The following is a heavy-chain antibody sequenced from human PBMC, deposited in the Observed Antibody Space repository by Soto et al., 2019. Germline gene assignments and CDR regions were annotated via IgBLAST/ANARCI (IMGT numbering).Heavy chain of an antibody. CDR1: GFTFSSYA. CDR3: AKGFIAAAGPDFDY. V-gene: IGHV3-23*01. CDR2: INNRGDRT. Sequence: GGSLRLSCAASGFTFSSYAMSWVRQSPGKGLEWVSAINNRGDRTYYADSVKGRFTISRDNSKNTLYLQMNSLRAEDTAVYYCAKGFIAAAGPDFDYWGQGTLVTVSS. J-gene: IGHJ4*02. D-gene: IGHD6-13*01.